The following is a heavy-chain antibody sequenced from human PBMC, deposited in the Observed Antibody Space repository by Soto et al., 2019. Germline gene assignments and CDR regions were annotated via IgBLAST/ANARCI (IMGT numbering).Heavy chain of an antibody. D-gene: IGHD6-13*01. CDR2: ISYDGSNK. CDR1: GFTFSSYG. V-gene: IGHV3-30*18. Sequence: LRLSCAASGFTFSSYGMHWVRQAPGKGLEWVAVISYDGSNKYYADSVKGRFTISRDNSKNTLYLQMNSLRAEDTAVYYCAKDMFGSSWGLLFDYWGQGTLVTVS. J-gene: IGHJ4*02. CDR3: AKDMFGSSWGLLFDY.